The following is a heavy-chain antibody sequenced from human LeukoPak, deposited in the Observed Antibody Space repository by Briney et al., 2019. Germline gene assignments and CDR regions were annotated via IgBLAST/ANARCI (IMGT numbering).Heavy chain of an antibody. J-gene: IGHJ3*02. CDR2: IYHSGST. Sequence: PSETLSLTCAVSGYSISSGNYWGWIRQPPGKGLEWIGSIYHSGSTYYNPSLKSRVTISVDTSKNQFSLKLSSVTAADTAVYYCARRVPGYDSSGPEDAFDIWGQGTMVTVSS. V-gene: IGHV4-38-2*01. CDR3: ARRVPGYDSSGPEDAFDI. D-gene: IGHD3-22*01. CDR1: GYSISSGNY.